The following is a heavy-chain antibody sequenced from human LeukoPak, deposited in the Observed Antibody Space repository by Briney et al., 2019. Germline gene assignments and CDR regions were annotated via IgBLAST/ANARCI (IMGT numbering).Heavy chain of an antibody. CDR2: INPKSGGT. CDR1: GYTFSGYY. V-gene: IGHV1-2*02. J-gene: IGHJ4*02. CDR3: ARSPDVLTGENFDY. D-gene: IGHD3-9*01. Sequence: ASVKVSCKASGYTFSGYYMHWVRQAPGQGLEWMGWINPKSGGTNEAQKFHDRVTMTRDTSIRTAYMEVSRLRSDDTAVYYCARSPDVLTGENFDYWGQGTLVTVSS.